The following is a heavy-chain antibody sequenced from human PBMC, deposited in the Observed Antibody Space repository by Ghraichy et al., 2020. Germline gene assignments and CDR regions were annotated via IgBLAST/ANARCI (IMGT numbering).Heavy chain of an antibody. CDR3: ARGRKSSQQLVPLPFDY. Sequence: SETLSLTCAVYNGPFDSYYWSWIRQPPGKGLEWIGEINHSGSTNYNPSLKSRVTISVDRSKNQFSLRLSSVTAADTAVYYCARGRKSSQQLVPLPFDYWGQGTLVNVSS. CDR2: INHSGST. V-gene: IGHV4-34*01. CDR1: NGPFDSYY. J-gene: IGHJ4*02. D-gene: IGHD6-13*01.